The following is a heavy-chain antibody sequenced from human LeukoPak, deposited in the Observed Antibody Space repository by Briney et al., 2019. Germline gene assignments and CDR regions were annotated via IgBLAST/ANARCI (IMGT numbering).Heavy chain of an antibody. D-gene: IGHD5-18*01. CDR2: IYYSGST. CDR3: ARDVGGYNYGYSLDY. Sequence: SETLSLTCSVSGGSIKGGGFFWNWVRQHPGKGLEWIGHIYYSGSTSYNPSVKSRVTISVDTSKNQFSLKLSSVTAADTAVYYCARDVGGYNYGYSLDYWGQGTLVSVSS. CDR1: GGSIKGGGFF. V-gene: IGHV4-31*03. J-gene: IGHJ4*02.